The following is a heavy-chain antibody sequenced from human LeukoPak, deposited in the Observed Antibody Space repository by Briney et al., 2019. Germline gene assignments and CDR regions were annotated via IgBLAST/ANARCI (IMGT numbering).Heavy chain of an antibody. CDR1: GFTVSSNY. J-gene: IGHJ5*02. CDR3: ARMGDIVVVPAEGGFDP. D-gene: IGHD2-2*01. Sequence: GGSLRLSCAASGFTVSSNYMSWVRQTPGKGLERVSVIYSGGSTYYADSVKGRFTISRDNSKNTLYLQMNSLRAEDTAVYYCARMGDIVVVPAEGGFDPWGQGTLVTVSS. CDR2: IYSGGST. V-gene: IGHV3-53*01.